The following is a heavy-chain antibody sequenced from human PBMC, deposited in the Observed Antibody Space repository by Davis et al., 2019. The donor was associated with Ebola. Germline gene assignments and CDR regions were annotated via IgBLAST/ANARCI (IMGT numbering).Heavy chain of an antibody. CDR3: AASITIFGVVKPGAFDI. D-gene: IGHD3-3*01. V-gene: IGHV1-2*04. CDR1: GYTFTGYY. J-gene: IGHJ3*02. CDR2: INPNSGGT. Sequence: ASVKVSCKASGYTFTGYYMHWVRQAPGQGLEWMGWINPNSGGTNYAQKFQGWVTMTRDTSISTAYMELSRLRSDDTAVYYCAASITIFGVVKPGAFDIWGQGTMVTVSS.